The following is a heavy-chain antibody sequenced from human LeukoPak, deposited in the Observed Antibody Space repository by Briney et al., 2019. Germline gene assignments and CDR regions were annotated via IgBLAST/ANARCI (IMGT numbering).Heavy chain of an antibody. V-gene: IGHV3-30-3*01. CDR3: ARYPVGRWLQSGFGY. J-gene: IGHJ4*02. Sequence: GGSLRLSCVASGFTFSSYAMHWVRQAPGKGLDWVAVISYDGSNEYYADSVKGRFTISRDNSKNTVYLQMNSLRPEDTAVYYCARYPVGRWLQSGFGYWGQGTLVTVSS. CDR2: ISYDGSNE. D-gene: IGHD5-24*01. CDR1: GFTFSSYA.